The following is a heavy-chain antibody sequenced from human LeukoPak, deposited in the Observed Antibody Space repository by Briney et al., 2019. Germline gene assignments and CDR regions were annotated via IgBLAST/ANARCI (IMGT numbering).Heavy chain of an antibody. CDR2: ISSDGSNK. D-gene: IGHD3-16*01. V-gene: IGHV3-30-3*01. CDR1: GFTFSTYV. Sequence: GSLRLSCAASGFTFSTYVMHWVRQAPGKGLEWVAVISSDGSNKYHADSVKGRFTISRDNSKNTLYLQMNSLRAEDTAVYFCARDLGDWGQGTLVTVSS. J-gene: IGHJ4*02. CDR3: ARDLGD.